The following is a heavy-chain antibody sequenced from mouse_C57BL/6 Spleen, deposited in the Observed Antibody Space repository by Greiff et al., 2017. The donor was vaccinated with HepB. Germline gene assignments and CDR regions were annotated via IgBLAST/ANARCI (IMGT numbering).Heavy chain of an antibody. V-gene: IGHV14-4*01. CDR1: GFNIKDDY. J-gene: IGHJ2*01. Sequence: EVKLQESGAELVRPGASVKLSCTASGFNIKDDYMHWVKQRPEQGLEWIGWIDPENGDTEYASKFQGKATITADTSSNTAYLQLSSLTSEDTAVYYCTTSTVVIDYWGQGTTLTVSS. CDR2: IDPENGDT. CDR3: TTSTVVIDY. D-gene: IGHD1-1*01.